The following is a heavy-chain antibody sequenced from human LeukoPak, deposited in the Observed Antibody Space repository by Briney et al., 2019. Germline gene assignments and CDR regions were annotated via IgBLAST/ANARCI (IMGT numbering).Heavy chain of an antibody. D-gene: IGHD3-22*01. V-gene: IGHV4-59*01. J-gene: IGHJ2*01. CDR3: ARGEGSYYYDSSGYYIPNWYFDL. Sequence: PSETLSLTCTVSGGSISSYYWSWIRQPPGKGLEWIGYIYYSGSTNYNPSLKSRVTISVDTSKNQFSLKLSSETAADTAVYYCARGEGSYYYDSSGYYIPNWYFDLWGRGTLVTVSS. CDR2: IYYSGST. CDR1: GGSISSYY.